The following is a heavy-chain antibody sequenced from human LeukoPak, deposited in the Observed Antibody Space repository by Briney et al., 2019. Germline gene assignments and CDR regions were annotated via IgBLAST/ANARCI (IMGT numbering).Heavy chain of an antibody. CDR2: IIGSGDST. V-gene: IGHV3-23*01. CDR1: RFIFSSYA. D-gene: IGHD6-13*01. CDR3: AKGTRRQQLAYFDY. Sequence: GGSLRLSCADSRFIFSSYAMTWVRQAPGKGLEWVSGIIGSGDSTYYADSVKGRFTISRDNSKNTVYLQMSSLRAEDTAVYYCAKGTRRQQLAYFDYWGQGTLVTVSS. J-gene: IGHJ4*02.